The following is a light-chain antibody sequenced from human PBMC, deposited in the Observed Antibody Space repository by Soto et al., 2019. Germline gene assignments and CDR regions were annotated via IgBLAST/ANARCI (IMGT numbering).Light chain of an antibody. CDR1: QSVSSSY. V-gene: IGKV3-20*01. J-gene: IGKJ3*01. Sequence: EIVLTQSPGTLSLSPGERATLSCRASQSVSSSYLAWYQQQPGQAPRLLIYGASSRATGIPDRFSGSGSGTDLTLPIISRVHADFSVYYCQQYGSSPLFTFGPGTKVDIK. CDR3: QQYGSSPLFT. CDR2: GAS.